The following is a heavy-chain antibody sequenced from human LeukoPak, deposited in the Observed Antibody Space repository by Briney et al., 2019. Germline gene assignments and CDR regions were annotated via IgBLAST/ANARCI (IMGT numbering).Heavy chain of an antibody. D-gene: IGHD6-19*01. J-gene: IGHJ4*02. CDR1: GGFISGYY. Sequence: SETLSLTCTVTGGFISGYYWGWVRQPPGKGLGWIGFIYYSGTTNYNPSLKSRVTVSVDTSKNQFSLMLSSVTAADTAVYCCARMTSYSSGCYFDYWGQGTLVTVSS. V-gene: IGHV4-59*01. CDR3: ARMTSYSSGCYFDY. CDR2: IYYSGTT.